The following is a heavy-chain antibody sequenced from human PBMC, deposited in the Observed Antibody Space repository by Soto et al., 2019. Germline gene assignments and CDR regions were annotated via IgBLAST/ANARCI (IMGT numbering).Heavy chain of an antibody. CDR2: ITDDGGAT. Sequence: GGSLRLSCAASGFTFSSYAMSWVRQSPGKGLEWVSAITDDGGATYHEDSVKGRFTISRDNTKNTLYLQMNSLKVDDAAVYYCAKGSASSRPYYFDCWGQGTLVTVSS. CDR3: AKGSASSRPYYFDC. J-gene: IGHJ4*02. CDR1: GFTFSSYA. V-gene: IGHV3-23*01. D-gene: IGHD2-2*01.